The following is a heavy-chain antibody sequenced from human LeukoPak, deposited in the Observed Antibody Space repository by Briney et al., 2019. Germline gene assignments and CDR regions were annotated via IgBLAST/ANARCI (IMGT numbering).Heavy chain of an antibody. CDR1: GYSFSSYW. J-gene: IGHJ4*02. Sequence: GESLKISCKGSGYSFSSYWIGWVRQMPGKGLEWMGLIYVGDSETKYSPPFQGQVTISVDKPINTAYLQWSSLKAPDTATYYCARLRSGWRDYVDFWGQGTLVTVSS. CDR3: ARLRSGWRDYVDF. D-gene: IGHD3-16*01. V-gene: IGHV5-51*01. CDR2: IYVGDSET.